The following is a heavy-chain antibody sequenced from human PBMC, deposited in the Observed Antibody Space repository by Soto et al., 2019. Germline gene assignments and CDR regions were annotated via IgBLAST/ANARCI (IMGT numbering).Heavy chain of an antibody. D-gene: IGHD6-19*01. V-gene: IGHV2-5*02. Sequence: ASGPTLVNPTQTLTLTCTFSGFSLSTSGVGVGWIRQPPGKALEWLALIYWDDDKRYSPSLKSRLTITKDTSKNQVVLTMTNMDPVDTATYYCAHRLSGMAVAPSKSSKSSGNEYFQHWGQGTLVTVSS. CDR1: GFSLSTSGVG. CDR3: AHRLSGMAVAPSKSSKSSGNEYFQH. J-gene: IGHJ1*01. CDR2: IYWDDDK.